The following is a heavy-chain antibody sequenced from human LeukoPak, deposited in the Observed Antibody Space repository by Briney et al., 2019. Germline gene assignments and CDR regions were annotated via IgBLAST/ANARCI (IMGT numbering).Heavy chain of an antibody. CDR1: GGSISSYY. V-gene: IGHV4-4*07. CDR3: ARGRSKQQLAFKRGYYFDY. Sequence: SETLSLTCTVSGGSISSYYWSWIRQPAGKGLEWIGRIYSSGSTNYNPSLKSRVTMSVDTSKNQFSLKLSSVTAADTAVYYCARGRSKQQLAFKRGYYFDYWGQGTLVTVSS. CDR2: IYSSGST. J-gene: IGHJ4*02. D-gene: IGHD6-13*01.